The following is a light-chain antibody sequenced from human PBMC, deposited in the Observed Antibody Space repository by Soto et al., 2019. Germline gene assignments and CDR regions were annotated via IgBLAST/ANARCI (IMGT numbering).Light chain of an antibody. V-gene: IGKV1-39*01. CDR3: QQSGGTSWT. CDR1: QSISSY. Sequence: DIQMTQSPSSLSASVGDRVTITCRAGQSISSYLNWYQQKPGKAPKLLIYAATSLPSGVPSRFSGSESGTDFTLTISSLQPEDFGNYYCQQSGGTSWTFGQGTRVEIK. J-gene: IGKJ1*01. CDR2: AAT.